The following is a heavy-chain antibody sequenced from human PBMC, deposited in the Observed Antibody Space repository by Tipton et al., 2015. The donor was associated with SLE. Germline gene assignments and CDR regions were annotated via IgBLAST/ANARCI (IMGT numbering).Heavy chain of an antibody. CDR3: ANHIGGYPSGYFDS. Sequence: TLSLTCTVSGGSISNYYWRWIRQPAGKGLEWIGRIYTSGGTNYNPSLKSRVTMSVDTSKNQFSLKLSSVTAADTAIYYCANHIGGYPSGYFDSWGQGTLATVSS. D-gene: IGHD3-22*01. J-gene: IGHJ4*02. CDR1: GGSISNYY. V-gene: IGHV4-4*07. CDR2: IYTSGGT.